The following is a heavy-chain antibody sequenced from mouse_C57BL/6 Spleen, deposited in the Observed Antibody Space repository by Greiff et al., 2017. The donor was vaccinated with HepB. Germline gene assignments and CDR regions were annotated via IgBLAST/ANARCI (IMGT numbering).Heavy chain of an antibody. V-gene: IGHV1-76*01. CDR3: ARWGYSNYGYFDY. Sequence: QVQLKQSGAELVRPGASVKLSCKASGYTFTDYYINWVKQRPGQGLEWIARIYPGSGNTYYNEKFKGKATLTAEKSSSTAYMQLSSLTSEDSAVYFCARWGYSNYGYFDYWGQGTTLTVSS. D-gene: IGHD2-5*01. J-gene: IGHJ2*01. CDR1: GYTFTDYY. CDR2: IYPGSGNT.